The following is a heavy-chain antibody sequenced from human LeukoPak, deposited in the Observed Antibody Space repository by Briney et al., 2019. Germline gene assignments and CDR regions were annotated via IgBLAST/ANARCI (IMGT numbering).Heavy chain of an antibody. J-gene: IGHJ4*02. D-gene: IGHD2-21*02. Sequence: GASVKVSCKASGYTFTDNYLHWVRRAPGQGLEWMGRIDPNSGDTNYAQKFRGRVTVTRDSSISTAYMELSSLRSDDMAVYYCARGSVVGTARLFDNWGQGTLVTVSS. CDR1: GYTFTDNY. V-gene: IGHV1-2*02. CDR2: IDPNSGDT. CDR3: ARGSVVGTARLFDN.